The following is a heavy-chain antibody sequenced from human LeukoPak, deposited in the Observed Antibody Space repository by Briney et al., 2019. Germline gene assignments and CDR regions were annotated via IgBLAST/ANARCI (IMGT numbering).Heavy chain of an antibody. J-gene: IGHJ6*03. CDR1: GFTVSSKY. Sequence: GGSLRLSCAASGFTVSSKYMSWVRQAPGKGLEWVSVIYSGGSTYYADSVKGRFTISKDNSKNTLYLQMNSLRAEDTAVYYCARDRFDGYTGRNYYYYYYMDVWGKGTTVTISS. D-gene: IGHD5-24*01. V-gene: IGHV3-53*01. CDR3: ARDRFDGYTGRNYYYYYYMDV. CDR2: IYSGGST.